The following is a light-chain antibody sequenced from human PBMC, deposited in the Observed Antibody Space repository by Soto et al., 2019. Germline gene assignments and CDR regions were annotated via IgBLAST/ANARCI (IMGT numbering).Light chain of an antibody. CDR3: QRLDSYPRT. V-gene: IGKV1-9*01. CDR1: HDINTH. Sequence: DVQLTQSPSFLSASVGDRVTITCRASHDINTHLAWYQQEPGKAPKLLIYSASSLQSGVPSRFRGSRSGTEFTLTISSLQPEDFVTYYCQRLDSYPRTFGPGTKVEIK. CDR2: SAS. J-gene: IGKJ1*01.